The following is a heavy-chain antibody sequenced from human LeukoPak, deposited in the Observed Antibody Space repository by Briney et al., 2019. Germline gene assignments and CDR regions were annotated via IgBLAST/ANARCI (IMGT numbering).Heavy chain of an antibody. CDR3: ASHNSGWYQIYYFDY. CDR2: ISSSGTYI. J-gene: IGHJ4*02. Sequence: PGGSLRLSCAVSELTFNKYSMNWVRQALGKGLEWVSSISSSGTYIHYADSVKGRFTISRDNAKNSLYLQMNSLRADDTAVYYCASHNSGWYQIYYFDYWGQGTLVTVSS. V-gene: IGHV3-21*01. D-gene: IGHD6-19*01. CDR1: ELTFNKYS.